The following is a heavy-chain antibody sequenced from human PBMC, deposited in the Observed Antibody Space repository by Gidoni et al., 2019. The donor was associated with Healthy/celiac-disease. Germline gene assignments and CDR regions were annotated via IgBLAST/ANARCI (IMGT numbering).Heavy chain of an antibody. J-gene: IGHJ4*02. Sequence: QVQLVPSGAEVKKPGASAQVSCTASGSTFIGYYMHWVRQAPGQGLEWMGWINPNSGGTNYAQKFQGRVTMTRDTSISTAYMELSRLRADDTAVYYCARVLTGSRYFDYWGQGTLVTVSS. D-gene: IGHD3-16*01. CDR3: ARVLTGSRYFDY. CDR2: INPNSGGT. V-gene: IGHV1-2*02. CDR1: GSTFIGYY.